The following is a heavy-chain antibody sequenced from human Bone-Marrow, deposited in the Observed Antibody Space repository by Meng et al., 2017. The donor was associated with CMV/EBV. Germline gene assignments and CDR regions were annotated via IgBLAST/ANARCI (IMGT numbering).Heavy chain of an antibody. D-gene: IGHD2-2*01. CDR1: GGSFSGYY. CDR2: INHSGST. V-gene: IGHV4-34*01. J-gene: IGHJ4*02. Sequence: SETLSLTCAVYGGSFSGYYWSWIRQPPGKGLEWIGEINHSGSTNYNPSLKSRVTISVDTSKNQFSLKLSSVTAADTAAYYCARARPVALVPAARARYDYWGQGTLVTVSS. CDR3: ARARPVALVPAARARYDY.